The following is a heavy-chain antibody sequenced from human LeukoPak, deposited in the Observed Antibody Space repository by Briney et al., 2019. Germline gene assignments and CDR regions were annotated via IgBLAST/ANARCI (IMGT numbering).Heavy chain of an antibody. D-gene: IGHD3-3*01. Sequence: GASVKVSCKASGYTFTSYGISWVRQAPGQGLEWMGWISAYNGNTNYAQKLQGRVTMTTDTSTSTAYMELRSLRSDDTAVYYCARWKYYDFWSGSSFYHYMDVWGKGTTVTVSS. CDR2: ISAYNGNT. CDR1: GYTFTSYG. CDR3: ARWKYYDFWSGSSFYHYMDV. J-gene: IGHJ6*03. V-gene: IGHV1-18*01.